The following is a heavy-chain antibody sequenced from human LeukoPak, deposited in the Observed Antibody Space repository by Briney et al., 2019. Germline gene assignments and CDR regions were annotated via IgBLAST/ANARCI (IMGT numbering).Heavy chain of an antibody. J-gene: IGHJ4*01. CDR3: ARRGSTRTHPFDY. CDR1: GGSIRSSSYY. CDR2: IYYSGST. D-gene: IGHD2-2*01. Sequence: SETLSLTCTVSGGSIRSSSYYWVWHRPPPGKGLEGFGTIYYSGSTYYNPSLKSRVTISVDTSKNQFSLKLSSVTAADTAVYYCARRGSTRTHPFDYWGHGTLVGVSS. V-gene: IGHV4-39*01.